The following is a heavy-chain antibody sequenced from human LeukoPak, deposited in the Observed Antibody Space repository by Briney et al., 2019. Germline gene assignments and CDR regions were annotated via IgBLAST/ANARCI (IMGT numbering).Heavy chain of an antibody. Sequence: SETLSLTCTVSGGSISSYYWVWIRQPPGKGLEWIGSIYYSGTTYYNPSLKSRVTISVDTSKKQFSLKLSSVTAADTAVYYCARVFDSYGSFYFDYWGQGTLVTVSS. CDR3: ARVFDSYGSFYFDY. V-gene: IGHV4-39*01. CDR1: GGSISSYY. D-gene: IGHD5-18*01. CDR2: IYYSGTT. J-gene: IGHJ4*02.